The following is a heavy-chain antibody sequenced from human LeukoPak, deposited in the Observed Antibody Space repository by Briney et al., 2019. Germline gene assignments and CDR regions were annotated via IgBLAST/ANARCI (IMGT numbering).Heavy chain of an antibody. CDR3: AELGITMIGGV. CDR1: GFTFSGYE. J-gene: IGHJ6*04. D-gene: IGHD3-10*02. Sequence: GGSLRLSCAASGFTFSGYEMTWVRQAPGRGLEWVSYISSSGSTIYYADSVKGRFTISRDNAKNSLYLQMSSVRAEDMAVYYCAELGITMIGGVWGKGTTVTISS. CDR2: ISSSGSTI. V-gene: IGHV3-48*03.